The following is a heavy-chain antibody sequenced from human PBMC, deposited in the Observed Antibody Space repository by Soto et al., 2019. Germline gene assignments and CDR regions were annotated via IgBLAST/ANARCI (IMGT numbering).Heavy chain of an antibody. V-gene: IGHV1-69*02. CDR1: GGTFSSYT. D-gene: IGHD3-3*01. CDR3: AKMTDTFGVVIAPLYDMDV. Sequence: SVKVSCKASGGTFSSYTISWVRQAPGQGLEWMGRIIPILGIANYAQKFQGRVTITAEKSTSTAYMELSTLRAEDTAVYYGAKMTDTFGVVIAPLYDMDVWGKGTTVTVSS. J-gene: IGHJ6*03. CDR2: IIPILGIA.